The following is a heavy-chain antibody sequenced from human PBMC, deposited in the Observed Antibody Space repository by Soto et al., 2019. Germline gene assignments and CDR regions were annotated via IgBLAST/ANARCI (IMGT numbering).Heavy chain of an antibody. J-gene: IGHJ3*02. CDR2: VIPIFGTA. V-gene: IGHV1-69*01. Sequence: QVQLVQSGAEVKKPGSSVKFSCKASGGTFSSYAISWVRQAPGQGLEWMGGVIPIFGTANYAQKFQGRVTITADESTSTTYMELSSLKSADTAVYYCARETRQQLVHAFDIWGQGTMVTVSS. D-gene: IGHD6-13*01. CDR1: GGTFSSYA. CDR3: ARETRQQLVHAFDI.